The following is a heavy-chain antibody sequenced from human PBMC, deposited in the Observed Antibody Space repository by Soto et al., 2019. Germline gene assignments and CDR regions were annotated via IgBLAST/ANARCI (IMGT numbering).Heavy chain of an antibody. CDR3: ASNSGWYDY. V-gene: IGHV3-30-3*01. CDR2: ISYDGSNK. CDR1: GFTFSSYA. D-gene: IGHD6-19*01. Sequence: QVQLVESGGGVVQPGRSLRLSCAASGFTFSSYAMHWVRQAPGKGLEWVAVISYDGSNKYYADSVKGRFTISRDNSKNTLYLQMNSLRAEDTAVYYCASNSGWYDYWGQGTLVTVSS. J-gene: IGHJ4*02.